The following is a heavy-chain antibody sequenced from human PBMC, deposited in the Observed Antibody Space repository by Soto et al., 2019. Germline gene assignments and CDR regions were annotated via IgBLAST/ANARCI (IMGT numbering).Heavy chain of an antibody. CDR1: GFTFSSYG. J-gene: IGHJ5*02. Sequence: GESLKISCAASGFTFSSYGMHWVRQAPGKGLEWVAVIWYDGSNKYYADSVKGRFTISRDNSKNTLYLQMNSLRAEDTAVYYCARERIAAAGTNWFDPWGQGTLVTVSS. D-gene: IGHD6-13*01. V-gene: IGHV3-33*01. CDR3: ARERIAAAGTNWFDP. CDR2: IWYDGSNK.